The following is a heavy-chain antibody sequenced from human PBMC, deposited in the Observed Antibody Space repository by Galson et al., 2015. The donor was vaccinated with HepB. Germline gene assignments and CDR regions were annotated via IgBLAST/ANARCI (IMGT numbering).Heavy chain of an antibody. CDR2: ISSSSSTI. V-gene: IGHV3-48*01. CDR3: AREADEHYYYGMDV. Sequence: SLRLSCAASGFTFSSYSMNWVRQAPGKGLEWVSYISSSSSTIYYADSVKGRFTISRDNAKNSLYLQMNSLRAEDTAVYYCAREADEHYYYGMDVWGQGTTVTVSS. D-gene: IGHD6-25*01. CDR1: GFTFSSYS. J-gene: IGHJ6*02.